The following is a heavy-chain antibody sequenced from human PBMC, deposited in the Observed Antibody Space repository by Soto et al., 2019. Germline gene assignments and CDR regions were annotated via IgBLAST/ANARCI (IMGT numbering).Heavy chain of an antibody. J-gene: IGHJ3*02. V-gene: IGHV5-51*01. CDR2: IYPGDSDT. CDR1: GYSFTTYW. Sequence: PGESLKISCKGSGYSFTTYWIGWVRQMPGKGLEWMGLIYPGDSDTRYNPSFQGQVSISADKSSSTAYLQWSSLKASDTAIFYCARQMKSTVTSFAFDIWGQGTMVT. D-gene: IGHD4-17*01. CDR3: ARQMKSTVTSFAFDI.